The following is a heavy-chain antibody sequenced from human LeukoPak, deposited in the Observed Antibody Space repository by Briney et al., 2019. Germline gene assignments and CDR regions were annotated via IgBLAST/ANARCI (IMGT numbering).Heavy chain of an antibody. CDR2: IYTSGST. CDR3: ARERFDRFGELLPYYYYYYMDV. Sequence: SETLSLTCTVSGGSISSYYWSWIRQPAGKGLEWIGRIYTSGSTNCNPSLKSRVTMSVDTSKNQFSLKLSSVTAADTAVYYCARERFDRFGELLPYYYYYYMDVWGKGTTVTVSS. CDR1: GGSISSYY. D-gene: IGHD3-10*01. V-gene: IGHV4-4*07. J-gene: IGHJ6*03.